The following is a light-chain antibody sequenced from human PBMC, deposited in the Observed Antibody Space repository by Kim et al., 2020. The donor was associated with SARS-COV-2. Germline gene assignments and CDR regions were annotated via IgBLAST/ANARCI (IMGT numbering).Light chain of an antibody. CDR1: GNIVGNQG. V-gene: IGLV10-54*02. Sequence: TARLTCTGNGNIVGNQGAACLQQHRGHPPKLLSYRNNVRPSGISERFSASRSGNTASLTITGLQPEDVADYYCSTLSSILSAHGVFGGGTRRTV. CDR3: STLSSILSAHGV. J-gene: IGLJ3*02. CDR2: RNN.